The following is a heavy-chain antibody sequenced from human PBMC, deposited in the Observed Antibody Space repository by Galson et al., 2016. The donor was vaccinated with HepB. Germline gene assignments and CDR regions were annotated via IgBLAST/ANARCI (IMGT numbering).Heavy chain of an antibody. CDR2: VWFDGYTK. CDR3: ARDLGVRGYGREPRDAYDL. D-gene: IGHD3-10*01. CDR1: GFTFSLYG. Sequence: SLRLSCAASGFTFSLYGMQWVRQAPGEGLEWVAVVWFDGYTKFYADSVRGRFTVSRDSSRDTVDLQMNNLRAEDTAMYFCARDLGVRGYGREPRDAYDLWGQGTMVSVSS. V-gene: IGHV3-33*01. J-gene: IGHJ3*01.